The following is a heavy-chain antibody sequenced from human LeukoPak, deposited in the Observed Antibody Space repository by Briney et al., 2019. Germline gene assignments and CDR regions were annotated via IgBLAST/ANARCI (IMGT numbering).Heavy chain of an antibody. V-gene: IGHV3-66*01. CDR3: ASWLRLDAFDI. J-gene: IGHJ3*02. CDR1: GFTVSSNY. CDR2: IYSGGST. Sequence: PGGSLLLSGAASGFTVSSNYMSGARTAPGKGLERVLVIYSGGSTYYADSVKGRFTISRDNSKNTLYLQMNSLRAEDTAVYYCASWLRLDAFDIWGQGTMVTVSS. D-gene: IGHD3-9*01.